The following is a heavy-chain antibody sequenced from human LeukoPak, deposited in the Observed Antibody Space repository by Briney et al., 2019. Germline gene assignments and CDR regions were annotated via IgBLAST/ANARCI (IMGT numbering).Heavy chain of an antibody. V-gene: IGHV4-31*03. Sequence: SQTLSLTCIVSGRSISSGDYYWSWIRQLPGKGLEWIGFICCGGSTHYNPSLKSRLTISVDTSKNQFSLKLSSVTAADTAVYYCARDLGKGLRELSWWGQGTLVTVSS. J-gene: IGHJ4*02. D-gene: IGHD3-16*02. CDR2: ICCGGST. CDR1: GRSISSGDYY. CDR3: ARDLGKGLRELSW.